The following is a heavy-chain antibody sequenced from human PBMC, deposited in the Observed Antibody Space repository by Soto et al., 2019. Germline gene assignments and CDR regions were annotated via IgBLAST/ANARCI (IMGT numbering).Heavy chain of an antibody. Sequence: PGGSRRRSWAASGFTFSSYGMHWGRQAPGKGLEWVAVIWYDGSNKYYADSVKGRFTISRDNSKNTRYLQMNSLRAEDTAVYYCASDDITIFGVVITNRLDYWGQGTLVTVAS. CDR1: GFTFSSYG. CDR2: IWYDGSNK. CDR3: ASDDITIFGVVITNRLDY. J-gene: IGHJ4*02. D-gene: IGHD3-3*01. V-gene: IGHV3-33*01.